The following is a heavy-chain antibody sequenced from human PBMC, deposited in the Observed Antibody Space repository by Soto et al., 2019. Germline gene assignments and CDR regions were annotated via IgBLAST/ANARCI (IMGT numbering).Heavy chain of an antibody. D-gene: IGHD4-17*01. V-gene: IGHV4-61*01. CDR2: IYYSGST. Sequence: SETLSLTCTVSGGSVSSGSYYWSWIRQPPGKGLEWIGYIYYSGSTNYNPSLKSRVTISVDTSKNQFSLKLSSVTAADTAVYYCARDGVYGGNPGLFDYWGQGTLVTVSS. CDR1: GGSVSSGSYY. CDR3: ARDGVYGGNPGLFDY. J-gene: IGHJ4*02.